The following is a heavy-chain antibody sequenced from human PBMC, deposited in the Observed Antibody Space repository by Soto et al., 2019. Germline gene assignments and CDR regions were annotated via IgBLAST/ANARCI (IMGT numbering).Heavy chain of an antibody. V-gene: IGHV3-23*01. CDR3: AKDLASQLRYNWLDP. J-gene: IGHJ5*02. CDR2: ISGSGGST. Sequence: EVQLLESGGGLVQPGGSLRLSCAASGFTFSNYAMSWVRQAPGKGPEWVSGISGSGGSTDYADSVKGRFTIFRDNSKNTLHLLLNSLRAEDTAVYYCAKDLASQLRYNWLDPWGQGTLVTVSS. D-gene: IGHD1-1*01. CDR1: GFTFSNYA.